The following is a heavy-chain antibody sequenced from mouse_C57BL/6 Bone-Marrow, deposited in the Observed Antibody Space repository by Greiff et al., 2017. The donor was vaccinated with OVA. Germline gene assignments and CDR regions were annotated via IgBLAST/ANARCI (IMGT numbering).Heavy chain of an antibody. D-gene: IGHD4-1*01. CDR3: ARRTGDFDY. Sequence: EVMLVESGGDLVKPGGSLKLSCADSGFTFSSYGMSWVSQTPDKRLEWVATISSGGSYTYYQDSVKGRFTISRDNAKNTLYLQMSSLKSEDTAIYYCARRTGDFDYWGQGTTLTVSS. CDR1: GFTFSSYG. J-gene: IGHJ2*01. CDR2: ISSGGSYT. V-gene: IGHV5-6*02.